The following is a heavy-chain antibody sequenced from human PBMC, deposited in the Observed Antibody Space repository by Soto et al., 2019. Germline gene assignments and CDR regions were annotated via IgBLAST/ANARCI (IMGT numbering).Heavy chain of an antibody. D-gene: IGHD1-1*01. J-gene: IGHJ5*02. CDR3: AQTTPSIHWFDP. Sequence: GGSLRLSCAASGFTFDDYTMHWVRQAPGKGLEWVSAISWDGGNTYYADSVKGRFTISRDNSKNTLYLQMNSLRAEDTAVYFCAQTTPSIHWFDPWGQGTLVTVSS. V-gene: IGHV3-43*01. CDR2: ISWDGGNT. CDR1: GFTFDDYT.